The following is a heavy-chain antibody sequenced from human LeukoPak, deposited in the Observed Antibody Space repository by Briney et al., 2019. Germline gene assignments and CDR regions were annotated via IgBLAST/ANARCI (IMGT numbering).Heavy chain of an antibody. D-gene: IGHD2-2*01. Sequence: PGGSLRLSCAASGXTFSNYGFHWVRQAPGKGLEWVAVIWYDGSKKYYADSVKGRFTISRDNSKNTLYLQMSSLRAEDTAVYYCARDYCTSTSCFDYWGQGTLVTVSS. CDR3: ARDYCTSTSCFDY. V-gene: IGHV3-33*01. CDR1: GXTFSNYG. J-gene: IGHJ4*02. CDR2: IWYDGSKK.